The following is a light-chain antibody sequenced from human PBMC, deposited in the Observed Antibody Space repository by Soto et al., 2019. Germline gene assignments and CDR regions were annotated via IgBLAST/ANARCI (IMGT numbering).Light chain of an antibody. V-gene: IGKV3-15*01. Sequence: DIVLTQSPATLSASPGKRATLSCRASQSVSSNLAWYQQKPGQAPRLLIYDTSTRATDIPARFSGSGSGTEFTLTISSLQSEDFAVYYCQHYNIWPHMLAFDGGTKVEI. CDR3: QHYNIWPHMLA. CDR1: QSVSSN. J-gene: IGKJ4*01. CDR2: DTS.